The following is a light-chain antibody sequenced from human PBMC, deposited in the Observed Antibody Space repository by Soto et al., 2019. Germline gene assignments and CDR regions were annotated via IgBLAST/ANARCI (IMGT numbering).Light chain of an antibody. CDR1: QSISSY. J-gene: IGKJ2*01. Sequence: DIQMTQSPSSLSASVGDRVTITCRASQSISSYLNWYQQKPGKAPKLLIYAASSLQSGVPSRFSGSGSETDFTLTISILQTEDFATYYCQQSYSTPYTFGQGTKLEIK. CDR2: AAS. CDR3: QQSYSTPYT. V-gene: IGKV1-39*01.